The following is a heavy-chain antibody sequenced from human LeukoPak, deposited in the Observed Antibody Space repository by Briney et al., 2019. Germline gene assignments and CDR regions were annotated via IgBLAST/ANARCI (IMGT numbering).Heavy chain of an antibody. CDR2: ISPNSGGT. J-gene: IGHJ4*02. Sequence: ASVKVSCKATVYTLTAYYMHWVRQAPGQGLEWIGWISPNSGGTNYAQKLQGRVTMTGDTSISPAYMELSRLRSDDTAMYYCAKADSVSIAVAGLSYFDYWGQGTLVTVSS. CDR3: AKADSVSIAVAGLSYFDY. V-gene: IGHV1-2*02. CDR1: VYTLTAYY. D-gene: IGHD6-19*01.